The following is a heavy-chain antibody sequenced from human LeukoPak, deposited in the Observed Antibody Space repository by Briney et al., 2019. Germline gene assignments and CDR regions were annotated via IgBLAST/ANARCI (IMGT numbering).Heavy chain of an antibody. Sequence: SETLSLTCTVSGASISSYYWSWIRQPPGKGLEWIAYIYYRGITSYNPSLKSRVSISVDTSKNQISLKLSSVTAADTAVYYCARHVGMGTIKAYDAFDIWGQGTMVTVSS. CDR1: GASISSYY. V-gene: IGHV4-59*12. CDR2: IYYRGIT. D-gene: IGHD5-24*01. CDR3: ARHVGMGTIKAYDAFDI. J-gene: IGHJ3*02.